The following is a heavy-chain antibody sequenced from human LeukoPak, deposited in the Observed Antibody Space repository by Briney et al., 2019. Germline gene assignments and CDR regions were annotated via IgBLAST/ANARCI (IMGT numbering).Heavy chain of an antibody. CDR3: ARGYSYGWDNWFDP. V-gene: IGHV4-4*07. CDR1: GSSISSYY. D-gene: IGHD5-18*01. CDR2: IYTSGST. J-gene: IGHJ5*02. Sequence: PSETLSLTCTVSGSSISSYYWSWIRQPAGKGLEWIGRIYTSGSTNYNPSLKSRVTMSVDTSKNQFSLKLSSVTAADTAMYYCARGYSYGWDNWFDPWGQGTLVTVSS.